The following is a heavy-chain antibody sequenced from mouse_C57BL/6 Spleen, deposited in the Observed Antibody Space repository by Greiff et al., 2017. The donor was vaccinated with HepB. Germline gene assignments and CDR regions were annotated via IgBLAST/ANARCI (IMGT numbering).Heavy chain of an antibody. CDR1: GYAFSSYW. V-gene: IGHV1-80*01. CDR3: ARWLLRGYAMDY. CDR2: IYPGDGDT. Sequence: VQLVESGAELVKPGASVKISCKASGYAFSSYWMNWVKQRPGKGLEWIGQIYPGDGDTNYNGKFKGKATLTADKSSSTAYMQLSSLTSEDSAVYFCARWLLRGYAMDYWGQGTSVTVSS. D-gene: IGHD2-3*01. J-gene: IGHJ4*01.